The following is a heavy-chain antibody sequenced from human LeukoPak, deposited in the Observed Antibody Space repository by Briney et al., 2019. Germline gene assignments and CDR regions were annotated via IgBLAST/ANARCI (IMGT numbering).Heavy chain of an antibody. V-gene: IGHV4-59*08. J-gene: IGHJ5*02. CDR3: ARGMTTGPDP. CDR2: IYYSGST. Sequence: PSETLSLTCSVSGGSISRYYWGWIRQPPGKGLEWIGYIYYSGSTNYNPSLKSRLTISVDTSKNQFPLNLSSVTAADTAVYYCARGMTTGPDPWGQGTLVTVSS. D-gene: IGHD4-17*01. CDR1: GGSISRYY.